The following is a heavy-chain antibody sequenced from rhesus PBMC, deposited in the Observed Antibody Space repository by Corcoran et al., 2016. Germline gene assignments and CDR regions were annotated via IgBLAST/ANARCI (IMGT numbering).Heavy chain of an antibody. CDR2: IYGSGSST. J-gene: IGHJ4*01. Sequence: QVQLQESGPGLVKPLETLSLTCAVSGGSISSNYWSWLRQPPGQGLEWIGLIYGSGSSTNYNPSRKSRVTLAVDTSKNQFSLKLSSVTAADTAVYYCARGRDEDDYGYYLSTYYFDYWGQGVLVTVSS. V-gene: IGHV4S11*01. CDR3: ARGRDEDDYGYYLSTYYFDY. D-gene: IGHD3-9*01. CDR1: GGSISSNY.